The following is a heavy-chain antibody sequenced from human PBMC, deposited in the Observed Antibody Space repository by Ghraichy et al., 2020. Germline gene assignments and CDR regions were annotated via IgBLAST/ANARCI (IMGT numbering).Heavy chain of an antibody. CDR1: GFTFSSYS. D-gene: IGHD6-13*01. J-gene: IGHJ4*02. Sequence: GGSLRLSCAASGFTFSSYSMNWVRQAPGKGLEWVSYISSSSSTIYYADSVKGRFTISRDNAKNSLYLQLNSLRDEDTAVYNCAIHLGGIAAGSDWGQGTLVTVSS. V-gene: IGHV3-48*02. CDR2: ISSSSSTI. CDR3: AIHLGGIAAGSD.